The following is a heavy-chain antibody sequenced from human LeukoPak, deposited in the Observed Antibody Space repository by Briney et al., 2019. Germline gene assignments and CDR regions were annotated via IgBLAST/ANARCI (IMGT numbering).Heavy chain of an antibody. V-gene: IGHV4-61*02. D-gene: IGHD2-21*01. CDR1: GDSISSGDYY. CDR2: ISSSGST. J-gene: IGHJ4*02. Sequence: PSETLSLTCTVSGDSISSGDYYWSWIRQPAGKGLEWIGRISSSGSTNYNPSLKSRVTISVDTSKNQFSLKLSSVTAADTAIYYCARGNSDRFPPYMDYWGQGILVIVSS. CDR3: ARGNSDRFPPYMDY.